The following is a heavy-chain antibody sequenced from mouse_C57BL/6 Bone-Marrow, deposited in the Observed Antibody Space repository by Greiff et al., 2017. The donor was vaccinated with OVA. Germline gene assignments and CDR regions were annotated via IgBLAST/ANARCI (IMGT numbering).Heavy chain of an antibody. Sequence: VQLQQPGAELVKPGASVKMSCKASGYTFTSYWITWVKQRPGQGLAWIGDIYPGSGSTNYNEKFKSKATLTVDTSSSTAYMQLSSLTSEDSAVYYCARHYGSSFYAMDYWGQGTSVTVSS. D-gene: IGHD1-1*01. V-gene: IGHV1-55*01. CDR1: GYTFTSYW. J-gene: IGHJ4*01. CDR2: IYPGSGST. CDR3: ARHYGSSFYAMDY.